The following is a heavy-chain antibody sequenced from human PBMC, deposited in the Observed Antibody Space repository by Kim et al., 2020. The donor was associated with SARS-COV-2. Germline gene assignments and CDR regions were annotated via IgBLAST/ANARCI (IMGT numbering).Heavy chain of an antibody. D-gene: IGHD3-22*01. V-gene: IGHV3-33*01. CDR3: ARGSYYDSSGYSLFDY. J-gene: IGHJ4*02. Sequence: GGSLRLSCAASGFTFSSYGMHWVRQAPGKGLEWVAVIWYDGSNKYYADSVKGRFTISRDNSKNTLYLQMNSLRAEDTAVYYCARGSYYDSSGYSLFDYWGQGTLVTVSS. CDR2: IWYDGSNK. CDR1: GFTFSSYG.